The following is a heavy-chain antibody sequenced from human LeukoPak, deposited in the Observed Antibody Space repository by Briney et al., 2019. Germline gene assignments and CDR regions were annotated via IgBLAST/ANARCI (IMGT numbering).Heavy chain of an antibody. V-gene: IGHV1-8*01. D-gene: IGHD6-19*01. CDR2: MNPNSGNT. Sequence: ASVKVSCKASGYTFTSYDINWVRQATGQGLEWMGWMNPNSGNTGYAQKFQGRVTMTRNTSISTAYMELSSLRSEDTAVYYCARAPTYSGGYWFDPWGQGTLVTVSS. CDR1: GYTFTSYD. J-gene: IGHJ5*02. CDR3: ARAPTYSGGYWFDP.